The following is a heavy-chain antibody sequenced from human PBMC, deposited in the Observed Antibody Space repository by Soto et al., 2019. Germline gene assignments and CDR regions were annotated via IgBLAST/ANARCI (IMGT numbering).Heavy chain of an antibody. CDR3: AKYRRTEAEGFTLDY. J-gene: IGHJ4*02. Sequence: SETLSLTCTVSGDSINNYYWSWIRQPPGKRLEWTGYIYYTGSTTYNPSLESRVTMSVDTSKNQFSLKLNSVNAADTAVYYCAKYRRTEAEGFTLDYWGRGTLVTVSS. V-gene: IGHV4-59*01. D-gene: IGHD6-13*01. CDR1: GDSINNYY. CDR2: IYYTGST.